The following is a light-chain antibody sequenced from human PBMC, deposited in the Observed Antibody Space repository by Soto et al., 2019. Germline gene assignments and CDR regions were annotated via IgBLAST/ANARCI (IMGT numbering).Light chain of an antibody. J-gene: IGKJ1*01. CDR1: QSVGSY. CDR2: DTS. Sequence: DIVWTHAPATVYLFPGERATLSCRASQSVGSYFAWYQQKPGQAPRLLLYDTSNRATGIPARFSGSGSGTDFTLTICSLEPEESATYYCQQYHTYSTFGQGTKVDI. V-gene: IGKV3-11*01. CDR3: QQYHTYST.